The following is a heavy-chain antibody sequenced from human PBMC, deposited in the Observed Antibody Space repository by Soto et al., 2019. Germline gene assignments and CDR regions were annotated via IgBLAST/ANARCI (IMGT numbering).Heavy chain of an antibody. V-gene: IGHV4-59*01. D-gene: IGHD4-17*01. Sequence: SETLSLTCTVSGGSISSYYWSWIRQPPGKGLEWIGYIYYSGSTNYNPSLKSRVTISVDTSKSQFSLKLSSVTAADTAVYYCARVDTTVRYYYVMDVWGQGTTVTVSS. J-gene: IGHJ6*02. CDR3: ARVDTTVRYYYVMDV. CDR1: GGSISSYY. CDR2: IYYSGST.